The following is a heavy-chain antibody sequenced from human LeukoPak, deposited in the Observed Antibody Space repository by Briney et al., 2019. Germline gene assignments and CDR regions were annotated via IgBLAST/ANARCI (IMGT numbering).Heavy chain of an antibody. CDR1: GFTFNSYS. CDR3: ARDSTYFYDGGSSGPHYFDY. D-gene: IGHD3-16*01. V-gene: IGHV3-30*01. J-gene: IGHJ4*02. CDR2: ISYDGGIT. Sequence: GGSLRLSCAASGFTFNSYSMLWVRQAPGKGPEWLAVISYDGGITHYADSVKDRFTISRDNSKNTLFLQLNSLRGDDTAVYYCARDSTYFYDGGSSGPHYFDYWGQGTLVTVSS.